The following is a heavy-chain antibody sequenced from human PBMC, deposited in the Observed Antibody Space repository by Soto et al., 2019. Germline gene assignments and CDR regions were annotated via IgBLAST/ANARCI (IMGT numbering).Heavy chain of an antibody. D-gene: IGHD6-13*01. Sequence: XETLSLTSTVAGGSISSYSWSWIRQPPGKGLEWIGYIYYSGSTNYNPSLKSRVTISVDTSKNQFSLKLSSVTAADTAVYYCATGIAAAGTNYYYYGMDVWGQGATVTVSS. J-gene: IGHJ6*02. CDR3: ATGIAAAGTNYYYYGMDV. V-gene: IGHV4-59*01. CDR2: IYYSGST. CDR1: GGSISSYS.